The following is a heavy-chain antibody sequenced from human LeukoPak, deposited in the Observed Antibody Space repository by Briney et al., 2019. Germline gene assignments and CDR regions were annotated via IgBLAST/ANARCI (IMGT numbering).Heavy chain of an antibody. D-gene: IGHD2-2*01. J-gene: IGHJ4*02. V-gene: IGHV7-4-1*02. CDR1: GYTFTTYA. Sequence: ASVKVSCKASGYTFTTYALNWVRQAPGQGLEWMGWINTNTGNPTYAQGFTVRFVFSLDTSVNTAYLQISSLKAEDTAMYYCARVQGYCSVTSCYPHYWGQGTLVTVSS. CDR3: ARVQGYCSVTSCYPHY. CDR2: INTNTGNP.